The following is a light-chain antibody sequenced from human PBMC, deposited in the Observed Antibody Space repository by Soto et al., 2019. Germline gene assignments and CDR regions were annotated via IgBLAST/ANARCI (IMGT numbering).Light chain of an antibody. J-gene: IGLJ2*01. Sequence: QPVLTQPPSLSGAPGQRVTISCTGSSSNIGAGYDVHWYQQLPGTAPRVLIYDNNSRPSGVPARFSGSKSGTSASLAITGLQAEDEADYYCHSYDVSLSGPVFGGGTKLTVL. CDR3: HSYDVSLSGPV. V-gene: IGLV1-40*01. CDR2: DNN. CDR1: SSNIGAGYD.